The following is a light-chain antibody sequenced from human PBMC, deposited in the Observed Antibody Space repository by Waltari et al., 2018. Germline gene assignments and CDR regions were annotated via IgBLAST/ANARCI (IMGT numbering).Light chain of an antibody. CDR2: DAS. V-gene: IGKV3-11*01. J-gene: IGKJ4*01. CDR1: QSVSSY. Sequence: EIVLTQSPATLSLSPGERATLSCRASQSVSSYLAWYQQKPGQAPRLLLYDASNRATGIPARFSGSGSGTDFTLTISSLEPEDFAVYYCQQRSNWPPTVTFGGGTKVEIK. CDR3: QQRSNWPPTVT.